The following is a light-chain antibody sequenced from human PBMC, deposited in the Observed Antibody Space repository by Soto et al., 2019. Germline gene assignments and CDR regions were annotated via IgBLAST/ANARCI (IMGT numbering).Light chain of an antibody. CDR2: TAS. Sequence: DLQMTQSPSSLSASVGDRVTITCRASQSISSYVNWYQQKPGKAPKLLIYTASNLQSGVPSRFSGSGSGTDFTLTISRLQHEDFATYYCQHYHSIPWTFGQGTKVEIK. J-gene: IGKJ1*01. CDR3: QHYHSIPWT. CDR1: QSISSY. V-gene: IGKV1-39*01.